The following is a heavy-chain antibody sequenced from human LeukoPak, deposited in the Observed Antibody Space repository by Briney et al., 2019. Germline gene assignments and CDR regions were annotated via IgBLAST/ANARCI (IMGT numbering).Heavy chain of an antibody. J-gene: IGHJ6*02. Sequence: ASVKVSCKASGYTFTNFYIHWMRQAPGQGLEWMGWINPDNGVTGYAQKFQGRVTMTRNTSISTAYMELSSLRSEDTAVYYCARGPHYDYALWGQGTTVTVSS. CDR1: GYTFTNFY. V-gene: IGHV1-8*02. CDR3: ARGPHYDYAL. CDR2: INPDNGVT. D-gene: IGHD3-16*01.